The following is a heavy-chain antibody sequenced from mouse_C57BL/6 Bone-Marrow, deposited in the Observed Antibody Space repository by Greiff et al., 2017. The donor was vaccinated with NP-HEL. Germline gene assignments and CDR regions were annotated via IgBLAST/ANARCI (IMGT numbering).Heavy chain of an antibody. Sequence: EVQRVESGGGLVKPGGSLKLSCAASGFTFSSYAMSWVRQTPEKRLEWVATISDGGSYTYYPDNVTGRFTISRENAKNNLYLQMSHLKSEDTAMYYCARDPFYYYRSSHTDYWGQGTTLTVSS. CDR2: ISDGGSYT. J-gene: IGHJ2*01. D-gene: IGHD1-1*01. CDR3: ARDPFYYYRSSHTDY. V-gene: IGHV5-4*01. CDR1: GFTFSSYA.